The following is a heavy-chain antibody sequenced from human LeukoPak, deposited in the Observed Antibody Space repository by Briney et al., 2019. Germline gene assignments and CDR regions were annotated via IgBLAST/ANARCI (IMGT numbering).Heavy chain of an antibody. CDR2: IYSGGST. V-gene: IGHV3-53*01. Sequence: GGSLRLSCAASGFTVSSNYMSWVRQAPGKGLEWVSVIYSGGSTYYADSVKGRFTISRDNSKNTLYLQMSSLRAEDTAVYYCAGIVGATRSLDYWGQGTLVTVSS. CDR1: GFTVSSNY. D-gene: IGHD1-26*01. CDR3: AGIVGATRSLDY. J-gene: IGHJ4*02.